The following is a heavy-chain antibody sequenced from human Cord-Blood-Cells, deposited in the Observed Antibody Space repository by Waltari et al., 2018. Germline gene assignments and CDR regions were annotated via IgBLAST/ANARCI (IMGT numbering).Heavy chain of an antibody. J-gene: IGHJ3*02. CDR2: SNPNRGGT. CDR3: ATPYCTNGVCYDAFDI. CDR1: GYTFTGYY. Sequence: QVQLVQSGAEVKKPGASVKVSCKASGYTFTGYYMHWVRQAPGQGLEWMGWSNPNRGGTNYAQKFKGRVTMTRDTSISTAYMELSRLRSDDTAVYYCATPYCTNGVCYDAFDIWGQGTMVTVAS. V-gene: IGHV1-2*02. D-gene: IGHD2-8*01.